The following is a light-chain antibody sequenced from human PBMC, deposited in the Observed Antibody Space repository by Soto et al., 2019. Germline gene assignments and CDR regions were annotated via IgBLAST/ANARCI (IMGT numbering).Light chain of an antibody. V-gene: IGLV2-14*01. CDR1: SSDVGGYNY. CDR2: DVS. Sequence: QSVLTQPASVSGSPGQSITISCSGTSSDVGGYNYVSWYQQHPGKAPKLMIYDVSNRPSGVSNRFSGSKSGNTASLTISGLQAKDEADYYCSSYTSCSTLLYVFGTGTKVTVL. CDR3: SSYTSCSTLLYV. J-gene: IGLJ1*01.